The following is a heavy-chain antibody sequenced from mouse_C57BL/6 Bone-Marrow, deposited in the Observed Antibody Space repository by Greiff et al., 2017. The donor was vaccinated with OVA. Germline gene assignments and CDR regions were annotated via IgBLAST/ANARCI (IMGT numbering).Heavy chain of an antibody. V-gene: IGHV1-39*01. CDR3: ARSGIYYYGCWYFDV. CDR1: GYSFTDYN. D-gene: IGHD1-1*01. CDR2: INPNYGTT. J-gene: IGHJ1*03. Sequence: EVKLMESGPELVKPGASVQISCKASGYSFTDYNLNWVKQSNGKSLEWIGVINPNYGTTSYNQKFKGKATLTVDQSSSTAYMQLNSLTSEDSAVYYCARSGIYYYGCWYFDVWGTGTTVTVSS.